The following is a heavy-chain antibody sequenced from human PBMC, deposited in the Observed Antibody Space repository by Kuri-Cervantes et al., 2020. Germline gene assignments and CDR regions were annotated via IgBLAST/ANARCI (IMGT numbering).Heavy chain of an antibody. J-gene: IGHJ4*02. D-gene: IGHD3-10*01. CDR3: ARDLGGSLWFGELSAFDN. CDR2: VSPYNGNT. CDR1: VYTFTSYG. V-gene: IGHV1-18*01. Sequence: ASVTVPRKASVYTFTSYGISWLRPAPGQGLEGMGWVSPYNGNTNYAQKFQGRVTMTRITSISTAYMELSSLRSEDTAVYYCARDLGGSLWFGELSAFDNWGQGTLVTVSS.